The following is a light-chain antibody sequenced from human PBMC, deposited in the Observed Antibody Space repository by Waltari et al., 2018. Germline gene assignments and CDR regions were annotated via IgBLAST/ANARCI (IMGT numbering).Light chain of an antibody. V-gene: IGLV1-47*01. J-gene: IGLJ3*02. Sequence: QSALTQPPSASGTPGQRVTISCSGGGSNIGRNFLYWYKQLPGSAPKLLMYRTDERPSGVPDRFSGSKSGTSGSLAISGLRAEDEADYYCAAWDGRLSSWLFGGGTTLTVL. CDR2: RTD. CDR1: GSNIGRNF. CDR3: AAWDGRLSSWL.